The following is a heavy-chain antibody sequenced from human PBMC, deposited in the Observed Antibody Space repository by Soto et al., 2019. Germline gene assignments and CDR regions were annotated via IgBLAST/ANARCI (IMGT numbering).Heavy chain of an antibody. D-gene: IGHD4-17*01. CDR1: GFTFIDYY. CDR2: ISSTGKNI. Sequence: QVRLVESGGDLVKPGESLRLSCVASGFTFIDYYMNWVRQAPGKGLEWVSYISSTGKNIYYSDSVKGRFIVSRDNAKNSLFLQMNSLTVDDTAIYYCGRSHGEGSYWGRGTRVTVSS. CDR3: GRSHGEGSY. V-gene: IGHV3-11*01. J-gene: IGHJ4*02.